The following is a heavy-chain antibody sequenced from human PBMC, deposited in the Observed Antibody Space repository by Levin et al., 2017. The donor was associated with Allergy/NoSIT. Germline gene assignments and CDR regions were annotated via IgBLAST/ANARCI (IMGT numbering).Heavy chain of an antibody. Sequence: GESLKISCAASGFTFSSYGMHWVRQAPGKGLEWVAVISYDGSNKNYADSVKGRFTISRDNSKNTLYLQMNSLRAEDTAVYYCAKDAPVAGRVYWGQGTLVTVSS. V-gene: IGHV3-30*18. CDR2: ISYDGSNK. J-gene: IGHJ4*02. D-gene: IGHD6-19*01. CDR3: AKDAPVAGRVY. CDR1: GFTFSSYG.